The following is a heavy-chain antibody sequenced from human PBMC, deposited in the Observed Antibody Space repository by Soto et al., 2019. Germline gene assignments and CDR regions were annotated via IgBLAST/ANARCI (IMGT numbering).Heavy chain of an antibody. CDR2: IYYSGST. J-gene: IGHJ6*03. V-gene: IGHV4-39*01. CDR1: GCSISSSSYY. D-gene: IGHD6-6*01. Sequence: QLQLQESGPGLVKPSETLSLTCTVSGCSISSSSYYWGWIRQPPGKGLEWIGSIYYSGSTYYNPSIKSRVTISVDTSKNQFSLKLSSVTAADTAVYYCARLAAHYYYYMDVWGKGTTVTVSS. CDR3: ARLAAHYYYYMDV.